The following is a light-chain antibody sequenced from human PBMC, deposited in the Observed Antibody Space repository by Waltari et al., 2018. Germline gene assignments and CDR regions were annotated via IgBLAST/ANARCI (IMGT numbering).Light chain of an antibody. CDR1: QSVSRF. V-gene: IGKV3-20*01. J-gene: IGKJ1*01. Sequence: EIVLTQSPGTLSLSPGERGTLSSRASQSVSRFLAWYQQKPGQAPRPLIYGASTRATGIPDRFSGSGSGTDFSLTISRLEPEDFAVYYCQKYDRLPATFGQGTKVEIK. CDR3: QKYDRLPAT. CDR2: GAS.